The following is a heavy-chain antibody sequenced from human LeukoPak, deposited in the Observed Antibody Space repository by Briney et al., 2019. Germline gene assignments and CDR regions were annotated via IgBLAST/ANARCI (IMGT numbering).Heavy chain of an antibody. V-gene: IGHV3-7*01. CDR3: ASSSSGSHY. D-gene: IGHD3-22*01. J-gene: IGHJ4*02. Sequence: GGSLRLSCTASGFTFGDYAMSWVRQAPGKGLEWVANIKQDGSEKYYVDSVKGRFTISRDNAKNSLYLQMNSLRAEDTAVHYCASSSSGSHYWGQGTLVTVSS. CDR2: IKQDGSEK. CDR1: GFTFGDYA.